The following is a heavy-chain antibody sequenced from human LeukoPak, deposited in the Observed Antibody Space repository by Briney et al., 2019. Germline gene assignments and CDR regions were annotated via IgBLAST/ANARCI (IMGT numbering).Heavy chain of an antibody. CDR3: ARHGGTSVDALDI. CDR2: IYPGDSDT. Sequence: GESLKISCKGSGYSFTRNWIGWVRQMPGKGLEWMGIIYPGDSDTRYSPSFQGQVTISADMSISTAYLQWSSLKASDTAMYYCARHGGTSVDALDIWGQGTMVTVSP. J-gene: IGHJ3*02. V-gene: IGHV5-51*01. D-gene: IGHD4-23*01. CDR1: GYSFTRNW.